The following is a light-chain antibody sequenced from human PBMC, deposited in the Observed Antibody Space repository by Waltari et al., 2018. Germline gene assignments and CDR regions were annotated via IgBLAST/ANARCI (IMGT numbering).Light chain of an antibody. CDR2: RNN. Sequence: QSVLTQPPSASGTPGQRVTISCSGSSSNLGSNYVHWYQQLPGTAPKLLIYRNNQRPSWVPDRFSGSKSGTSASLAISGLRSEDEADYYCATWDDSLSGPVFGGGTKLTVL. V-gene: IGLV1-47*01. CDR3: ATWDDSLSGPV. CDR1: SSNLGSNY. J-gene: IGLJ3*02.